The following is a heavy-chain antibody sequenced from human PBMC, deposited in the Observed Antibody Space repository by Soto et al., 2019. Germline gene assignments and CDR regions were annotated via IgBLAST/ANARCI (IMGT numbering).Heavy chain of an antibody. CDR1: GFTFSSYA. CDR2: ISGSGGST. V-gene: IGHV3-23*01. Sequence: LRLSCAASGFTFSSYAMSWVRQAPGKGLEWVSAISGSGGSTYYADSVKGRFTISRDNSKNTLYLQMNSLRAEDTAVYYCAKSIAVAGLINYYYYYGMDVWGQGTTVTVSS. CDR3: AKSIAVAGLINYYYYYGMDV. D-gene: IGHD6-19*01. J-gene: IGHJ6*02.